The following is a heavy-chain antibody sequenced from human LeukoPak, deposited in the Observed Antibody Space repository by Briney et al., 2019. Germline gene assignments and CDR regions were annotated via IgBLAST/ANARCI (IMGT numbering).Heavy chain of an antibody. Sequence: PGGSLRLSCAASGFTFSSYWMSWVRQAPGKGLEWVANIKQDGSEKYYVDSVKGRFTISRDNAKNSLYLQMNSLRAEDTAVYYCARDRGPIVATPFDYWGQGTLVTVSS. CDR1: GFTFSSYW. V-gene: IGHV3-7*01. D-gene: IGHD5-12*01. J-gene: IGHJ4*02. CDR2: IKQDGSEK. CDR3: ARDRGPIVATPFDY.